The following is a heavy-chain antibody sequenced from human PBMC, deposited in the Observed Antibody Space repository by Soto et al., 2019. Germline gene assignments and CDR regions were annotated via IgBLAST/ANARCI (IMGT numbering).Heavy chain of an antibody. CDR1: GFTFSSYS. CDR2: ISSSSYI. CDR3: ARDSTIFGVDLYYYYGMDV. V-gene: IGHV3-21*01. Sequence: EVQLVESGGGLVKPGGSLRLSCAASGFTFSSYSMNWVRQAPGKGLEWVSSISSSSYIYYADSVKGRFTISRDNAKNSLYLQMNSLRAEDTAVYYCARDSTIFGVDLYYYYGMDVWGQGTTVTVSS. J-gene: IGHJ6*02. D-gene: IGHD3-3*01.